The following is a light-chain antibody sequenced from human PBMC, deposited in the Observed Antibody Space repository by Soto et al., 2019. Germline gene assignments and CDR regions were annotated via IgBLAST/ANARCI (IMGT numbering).Light chain of an antibody. V-gene: IGLV4-69*01. CDR1: SGHSTFA. CDR3: QTWGTGIRVV. J-gene: IGLJ2*01. Sequence: QSVLTQSPSASASLGASVKLTCTLSSGHSTFAITWHQQQPEKGPRYLMKLNSDGSHSKGDGIPDRFSGSSSGAERYLTISSLQSEDEADYYCQTWGTGIRVVFGGGTQLTVL. CDR2: LNSDGSH.